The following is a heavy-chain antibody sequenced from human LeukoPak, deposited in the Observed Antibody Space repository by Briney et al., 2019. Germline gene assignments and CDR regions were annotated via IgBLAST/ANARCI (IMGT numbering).Heavy chain of an antibody. V-gene: IGHV1-2*02. CDR2: ISPNSGGT. CDR1: GYTFTAYY. D-gene: IGHD4-23*01. J-gene: IGHJ4*02. CDR3: ARNYGGNSKFFDN. Sequence: GASVKVSSKPSGYTFTAYYMHWGRQAPGQGLEGMGWISPNSGGTNYAQNFQGRVTMTRDRSISTAYMELSGLRSDDTAVYYCARNYGGNSKFFDNWGQGTLVTVSS.